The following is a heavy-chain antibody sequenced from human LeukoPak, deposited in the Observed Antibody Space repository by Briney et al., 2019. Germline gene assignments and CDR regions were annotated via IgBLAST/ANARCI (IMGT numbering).Heavy chain of an antibody. CDR2: ISGSGHST. CDR1: GFTVSSNY. Sequence: PGGSLRLSCAASGFTVSSNYMSWVRQAPGKGLEWVSAISGSGHSTYYADSVKGRFTISRDNSKNTLYLQMNSLRAEDTAVYYCVTRAPAGPYSSWGQGTLVTVSS. D-gene: IGHD6-13*01. J-gene: IGHJ4*02. V-gene: IGHV3-23*01. CDR3: VTRAPAGPYSS.